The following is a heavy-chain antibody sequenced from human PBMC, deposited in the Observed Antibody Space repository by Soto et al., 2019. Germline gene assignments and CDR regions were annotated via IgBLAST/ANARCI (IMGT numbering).Heavy chain of an antibody. J-gene: IGHJ6*02. CDR3: AMSIAARQHYYYGMDV. V-gene: IGHV1-69*01. CDR2: IIPIFGTA. CDR1: GGTFSSYA. Sequence: QVQLVQSGAEVKKPGSSVKVSCKASGGTFSSYAISWVRQAPGQGLEWMGGIIPIFGTANYAQKFQGRVTITADESTSTAYMELSSLRSEDTAVYYCAMSIAARQHYYYGMDVWGQETTVTVSS. D-gene: IGHD6-6*01.